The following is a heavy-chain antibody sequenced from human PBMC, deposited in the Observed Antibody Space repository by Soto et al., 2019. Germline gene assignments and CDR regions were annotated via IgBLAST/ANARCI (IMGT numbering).Heavy chain of an antibody. J-gene: IGHJ5*02. V-gene: IGHV3-48*02. D-gene: IGHD2-8*01. CDR3: ARDNGMAGSFDP. CDR1: GFTFSTYS. Sequence: GGSLRLSGAASGFTFSTYSMNWVRQAPGKGLEWISYITSSSSTIYYADSVKGRFTISRDNAKNSLYLQMNSLRDEDTAMYYCARDNGMAGSFDPWGQGTLVTVSS. CDR2: ITSSSSTI.